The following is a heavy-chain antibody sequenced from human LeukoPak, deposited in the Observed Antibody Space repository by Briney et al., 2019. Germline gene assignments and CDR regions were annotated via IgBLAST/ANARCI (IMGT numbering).Heavy chain of an antibody. V-gene: IGHV5-10-1*01. CDR2: IDPSDSYT. Sequence: GESLKISCKGSGYSFTSYWISWLRQMPGKGLEWMGRIDPSDSYTNYSPSFQGHVTISADKSISTAYLQWSSLKASDTAMYYCARQEAGVFDYWGQGTLVTVSS. CDR1: GYSFTSYW. J-gene: IGHJ4*02. D-gene: IGHD6-19*01. CDR3: ARQEAGVFDY.